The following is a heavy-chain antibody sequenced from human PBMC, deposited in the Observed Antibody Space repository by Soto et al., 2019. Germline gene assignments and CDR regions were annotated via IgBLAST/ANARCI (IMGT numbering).Heavy chain of an antibody. J-gene: IGHJ4*02. CDR2: ISGSGGST. V-gene: IGHV3-23*01. Sequence: GGSLRLSCAASGCNFGNYAISWVRQAPGKGLEWVSAISGSGGSTYYADSVKGRFTISRDNPKNTLYLQMNSLRAEATAVYYCASPKGDYSKYGEPFDYWGQGNLVTGSS. CDR3: ASPKGDYSKYGEPFDY. CDR1: GCNFGNYA. D-gene: IGHD4-4*01.